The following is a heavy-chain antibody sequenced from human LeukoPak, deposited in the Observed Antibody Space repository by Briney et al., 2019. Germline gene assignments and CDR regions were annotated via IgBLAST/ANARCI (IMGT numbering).Heavy chain of an antibody. V-gene: IGHV4-30-4*01. CDR2: IYYSENT. Sequence: PSETLSLTCTVSGVSITSDDYSWSWIRQPPGKGLEWIGYIYYSENTYYNPSLKSRVTISVDTSKNQFSLKLSSVTAADTAVYYCARTYIDYLPLWGQGTLVTVSS. J-gene: IGHJ4*02. CDR1: GVSITSDDYS. CDR3: ARTYIDYLPL. D-gene: IGHD4-11*01.